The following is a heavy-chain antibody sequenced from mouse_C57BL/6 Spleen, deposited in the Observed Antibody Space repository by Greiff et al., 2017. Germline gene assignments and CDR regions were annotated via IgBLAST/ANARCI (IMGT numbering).Heavy chain of an antibody. CDR1: GYAFSSSW. J-gene: IGHJ2*01. CDR3: ARSDSTSFDY. D-gene: IGHD5-1*01. Sequence: VQLQQSGPELVKPGASVKISCKASGYAFSSSWMNWVKQRPGKGLEWIGRIYPGDGDTNYNGKFKGKATLTADKTSSTAYMQLSSLTSEDSAVYFCARSDSTSFDYWGQGTTLTVSS. CDR2: IYPGDGDT. V-gene: IGHV1-82*01.